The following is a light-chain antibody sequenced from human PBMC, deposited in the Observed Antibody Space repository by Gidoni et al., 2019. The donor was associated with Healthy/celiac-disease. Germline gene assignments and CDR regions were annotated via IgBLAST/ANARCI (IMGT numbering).Light chain of an antibody. J-gene: IGLJ3*02. CDR1: SNNVGNQG. CDR3: SAWDSSLSEGV. CDR2: RNN. V-gene: IGLV10-54*04. Sequence: QAGLTQPPSVSKGLRQTATLTYTGNSNNVGNQGAAWLQQHQGHPPKLLSYRNNNRPSGISERFSASRSGNTASLTITGLQPEDEADYYCSAWDSSLSEGVFGGGTKLTVL.